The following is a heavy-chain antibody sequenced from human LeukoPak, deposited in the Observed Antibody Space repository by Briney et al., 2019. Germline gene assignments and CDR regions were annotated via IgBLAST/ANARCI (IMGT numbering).Heavy chain of an antibody. V-gene: IGHV3-30*18. CDR1: GFTFSSYG. CDR2: ISYDGSNK. J-gene: IGHJ4*02. CDR3: AKDTRYSGSYGYLDY. D-gene: IGHD1-26*01. Sequence: GGSLRLSCAASGFTFSSYGMHWVRQAPGEGLEWVAVISYDGSNKYYADSVKGRFTISRDNSKNTLYLQMNSLRAEDTAVYYCAKDTRYSGSYGYLDYWGQGTLVTVSS.